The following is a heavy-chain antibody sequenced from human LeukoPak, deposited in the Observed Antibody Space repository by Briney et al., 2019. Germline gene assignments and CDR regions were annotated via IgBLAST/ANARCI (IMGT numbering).Heavy chain of an antibody. J-gene: IGHJ4*02. CDR3: AREYSSTWYAGRGLFDY. Sequence: GGSLRLSCAASGFTFSNYGMNWVRQAPGKGLEWLSYISSSGSTINYADSVKGRVTISRDNAKNSLYLQMNSLRAEDTAIYYCAREYSSTWYAGRGLFDYRGQGTLVTVSS. V-gene: IGHV3-48*03. CDR1: GFTFSNYG. D-gene: IGHD6-13*01. CDR2: ISSSGSTI.